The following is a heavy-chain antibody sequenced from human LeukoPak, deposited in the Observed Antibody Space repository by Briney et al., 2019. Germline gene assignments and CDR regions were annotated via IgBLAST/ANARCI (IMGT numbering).Heavy chain of an antibody. J-gene: IGHJ6*03. V-gene: IGHV4-61*02. D-gene: IGHD4-17*01. CDR3: ARTRTTSYYYYYYMDV. Sequence: TSQTLSLTCTVSGGSISSGSYYWSWIRQPAGKGLEWIGRIYTSGSTNYNPSLKSRVTISVDTSKNQFSLKLSSVTAADTAVYYCARTRTTSYYYYYYMDVWGKGTTVTVSS. CDR2: IYTSGST. CDR1: GGSISSGSYY.